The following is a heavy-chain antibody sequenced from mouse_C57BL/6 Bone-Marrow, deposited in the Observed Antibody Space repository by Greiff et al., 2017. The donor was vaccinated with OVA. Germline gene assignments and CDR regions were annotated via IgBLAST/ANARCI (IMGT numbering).Heavy chain of an antibody. CDR3: ARTGVSFDY. CDR1: GYSFTGYY. Sequence: VQLQQSGPELVKPGASVKISCKASGYSFTGYYMNWVKQSPEKSLEWIGEINPSTGGTTYNQKFKAKATLTVDKSSSTAYMQLKSLTSEDSAVYYCARTGVSFDYWGQGTTLTVSS. CDR2: INPSTGGT. D-gene: IGHD4-1*01. V-gene: IGHV1-42*01. J-gene: IGHJ2*01.